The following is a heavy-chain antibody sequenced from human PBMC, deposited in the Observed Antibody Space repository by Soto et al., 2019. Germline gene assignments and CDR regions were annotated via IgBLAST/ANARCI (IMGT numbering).Heavy chain of an antibody. CDR1: GSTFSDQY. Sequence: VQLVESGGGLVQPGGSLRLSCVASGSTFSDQYMDWVRQAPGKGLEWIGRIANKVNDYTTEYAPSVKGRFSISRDDSESSLYLQMSDLKTEDTAKYSCTRGYSGVSIYAFDIWGQGTGVTVSS. CDR2: IANKVNDYTT. D-gene: IGHD6-19*01. J-gene: IGHJ3*02. V-gene: IGHV3-72*01. CDR3: TRGYSGVSIYAFDI.